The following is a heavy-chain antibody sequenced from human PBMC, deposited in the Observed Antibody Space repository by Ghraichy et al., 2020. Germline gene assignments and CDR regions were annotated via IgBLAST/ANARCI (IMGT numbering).Heavy chain of an antibody. CDR2: IYYSGST. V-gene: IGHV4-39*01. CDR1: GGSISSSSYY. Sequence: SETLSLTCTVSGGSISSSSYYWGWIRQPPGKGLEWIGSIYYSGSTYYNPSLKSRVTISVDTSKNQFSLKLSSVTAADTAVYYCARHEVDDNWFDPWGQGTLVTVSS. D-gene: IGHD5-12*01. CDR3: ARHEVDDNWFDP. J-gene: IGHJ5*02.